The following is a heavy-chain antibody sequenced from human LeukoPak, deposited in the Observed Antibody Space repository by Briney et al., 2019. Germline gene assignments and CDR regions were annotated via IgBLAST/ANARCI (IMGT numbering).Heavy chain of an antibody. V-gene: IGHV3-23*01. CDR3: AKVRDSATVTGRFDN. CDR1: GFTFSNYA. CDR2: ISGGGGGT. Sequence: GGSLRLSCAASGFTFSNYALSWVRQAPGKGLEWVSGISGGGGGTYYADSVKGRFTISRDKSKNTLYLQMDSLRAEDTAVYYCAKVRDSATVTGRFDNWGQGTMVTVSS. D-gene: IGHD4-17*01. J-gene: IGHJ5*02.